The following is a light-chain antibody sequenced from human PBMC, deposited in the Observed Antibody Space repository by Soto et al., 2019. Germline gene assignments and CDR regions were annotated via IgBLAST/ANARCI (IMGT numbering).Light chain of an antibody. CDR2: DAS. CDR3: QQRSNWPIT. CDR1: QSVSSY. V-gene: IGKV3-11*01. Sequence: EIVITQSPATLSVSPAARATLSCRASQSVSSYLAWYQQQPGQAPRLLIYDASNRATGIPARFSGSGSGTDFTLTISSLEPEDFAVYYCQQRSNWPITFGQGTRLDIK. J-gene: IGKJ5*01.